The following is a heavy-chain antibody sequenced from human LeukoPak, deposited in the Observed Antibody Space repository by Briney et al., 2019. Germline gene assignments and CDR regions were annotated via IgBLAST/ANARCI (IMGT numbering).Heavy chain of an antibody. CDR1: GITFSNYW. V-gene: IGHV3-74*01. CDR3: AKRNTMVRGGPCFDY. Sequence: GGSLRLSCVVSGITFSNYWMHWVRQVPGKGLVWASRIKGDGSDTSYADSVKGRFTISRDNAKNTLYLQMNNLRPEDTATYYCAKRNTMVRGGPCFDYWGQGLMVTVSS. CDR2: IKGDGSDT. D-gene: IGHD3-10*01. J-gene: IGHJ4*02.